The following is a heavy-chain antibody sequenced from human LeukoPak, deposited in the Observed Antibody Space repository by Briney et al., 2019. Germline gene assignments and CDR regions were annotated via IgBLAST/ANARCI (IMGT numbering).Heavy chain of an antibody. V-gene: IGHV1-69*05. CDR3: ARNLVAIVALDYYYMDV. CDR1: GGTFSSYA. D-gene: IGHD3-22*01. Sequence: SVKVSCKASGGTFSSYAISWVRQAPGQGLEWMGGIIPIFGTANYAQKFQGRVTITTDESTSTAYMELSSLRSEDTAVYYCARNLVAIVALDYYYMDVWGKGTTVTVSS. CDR2: IIPIFGTA. J-gene: IGHJ6*03.